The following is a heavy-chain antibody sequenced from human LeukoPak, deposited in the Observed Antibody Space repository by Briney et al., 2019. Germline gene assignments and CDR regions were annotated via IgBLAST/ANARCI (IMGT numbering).Heavy chain of an antibody. Sequence: GESLRLSCAASGFTFSSFWMSWVRQAPGRGLEWVASIKQDGSDKYYVDSVKGRFTISRDNAKNSLYLQMDSLGAEDAAVYYCARGAGKTDYWGQGTLVTVSS. D-gene: IGHD1/OR15-1a*01. J-gene: IGHJ4*02. CDR1: GFTFSSFW. CDR2: IKQDGSDK. V-gene: IGHV3-7*04. CDR3: ARGAGKTDY.